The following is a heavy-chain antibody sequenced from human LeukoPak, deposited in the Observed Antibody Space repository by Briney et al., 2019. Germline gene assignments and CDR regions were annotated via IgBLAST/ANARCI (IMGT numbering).Heavy chain of an antibody. Sequence: SETLSLTCAVYGGSFSGYYWSWIRQPPGKGLEWIGYIYYSGSTNYNPSLKSRVTISVDTSKNQFSLKLSSVTAADTAVYYCARAYDFWSGFLDYWGQGTLVTVSS. CDR3: ARAYDFWSGFLDY. CDR1: GGSFSGYY. V-gene: IGHV4-59*01. CDR2: IYYSGST. D-gene: IGHD3-3*01. J-gene: IGHJ4*02.